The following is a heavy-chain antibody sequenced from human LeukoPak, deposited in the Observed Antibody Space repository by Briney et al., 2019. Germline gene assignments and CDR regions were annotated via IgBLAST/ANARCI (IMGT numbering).Heavy chain of an antibody. CDR2: IYYSGST. Sequence: SETLSLTCTVSGGSISSGGYYWSWIRQHPGKGLEWIGYIYYSGSTYYNPSLKSRVTISVDTSKNQFSLKLSSVTAADTAMYYCARLGGLAAAGLRYFDYWGQGTLVTVSS. CDR3: ARLGGLAAAGLRYFDY. CDR1: GGSISSGGYY. V-gene: IGHV4-31*03. J-gene: IGHJ4*02. D-gene: IGHD6-13*01.